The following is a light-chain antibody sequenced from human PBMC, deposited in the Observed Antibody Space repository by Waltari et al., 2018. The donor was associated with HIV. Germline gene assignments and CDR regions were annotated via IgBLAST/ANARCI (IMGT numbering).Light chain of an antibody. CDR3: FSYAGNVAYV. J-gene: IGLJ1*01. CDR1: SSDIGHYDL. CDR2: EVA. Sequence: SALTQPASLSGSPGQSISLSCSGTSSDIGHYDLVSWFQQFPIKAPKLIIYEVAARPSGVSARFSGSKSGNTASLTISGLQAEDEADYYCFSYAGNVAYVFGTGTKVTVL. V-gene: IGLV2-23*02.